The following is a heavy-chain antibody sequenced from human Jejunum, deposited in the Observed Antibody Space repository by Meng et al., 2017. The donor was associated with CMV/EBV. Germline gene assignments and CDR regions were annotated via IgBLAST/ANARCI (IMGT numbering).Heavy chain of an antibody. CDR2: INQDGSEK. Sequence: SGAASGFTVNHYWMSWVRQAPGKGLEWVANINQDGSEKYYVDSVKGRFTISRDNPKKSVYLQMNSLRVEDTAVYYCVRGGGWSSWGQGTLVTVSS. J-gene: IGHJ5*02. D-gene: IGHD6-19*01. CDR3: VRGGGWSS. V-gene: IGHV3-7*01. CDR1: GFTVNHYW.